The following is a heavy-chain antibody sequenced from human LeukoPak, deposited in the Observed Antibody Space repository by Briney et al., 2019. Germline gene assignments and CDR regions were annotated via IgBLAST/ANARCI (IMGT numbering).Heavy chain of an antibody. CDR2: ISYDGSNK. Sequence: PGGSLRLPCAASGFTFSSYAMHWVRQAPGKGLEWVAVISYDGSNKYYADSVKGRFTISRDNAKNSLYLQMNGLRAEDTAVYYCAKGLPATLLDYWGQGTLVTVSS. J-gene: IGHJ4*02. CDR3: AKGLPATLLDY. D-gene: IGHD2-2*01. CDR1: GFTFSSYA. V-gene: IGHV3-30-3*01.